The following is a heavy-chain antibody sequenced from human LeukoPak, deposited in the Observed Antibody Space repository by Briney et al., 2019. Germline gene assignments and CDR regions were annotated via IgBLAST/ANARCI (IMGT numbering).Heavy chain of an antibody. CDR2: IYHSGST. V-gene: IGHV4-38-2*01. CDR1: GSSISSGYY. D-gene: IGHD2-8*01. J-gene: IGHJ5*02. CDR3: ARIMYNWFDP. Sequence: SETLSLTCAVSGSSISSGYYWGWIRQPPGKGLEWIGSIYHSGSTYYNPSLKSRVTISVDTSKNQFSLKLSSVTAADTAVYYCARIMYNWFDPWGQGTLVTVSS.